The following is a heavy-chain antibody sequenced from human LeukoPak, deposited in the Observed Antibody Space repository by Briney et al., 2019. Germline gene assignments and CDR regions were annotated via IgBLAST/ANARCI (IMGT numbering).Heavy chain of an antibody. CDR3: ARVYYDRPVFIDI. D-gene: IGHD3-22*01. CDR1: GGTFSSYA. J-gene: IGHJ3*02. CDR2: IIPIFGTA. V-gene: IGHV1-69*05. Sequence: GASVKVSCKASGGTFSSYAISWVRQAPGQGLEWMGGIIPIFGTANYAQKLQGRVTMTTDTSTSTAYMELRSLRSDDTAVYYCARVYYDRPVFIDIWGQGTMVTVSS.